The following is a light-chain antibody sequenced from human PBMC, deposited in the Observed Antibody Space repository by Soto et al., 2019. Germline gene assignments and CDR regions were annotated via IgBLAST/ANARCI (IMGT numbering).Light chain of an antibody. V-gene: IGLV2-8*01. J-gene: IGLJ3*02. Sequence: QSALTQPPSASGSPGQSVTISCTGTSSDVGRYNYVSWYQQNPGKAPKLLIYEVTKRPSGVPDRFSGSKSGNTASLTVSGLQAEDEGDYYCSSYAGSNNLVFGGATKLTVL. CDR2: EVT. CDR1: SSDVGRYNY. CDR3: SSYAGSNNLV.